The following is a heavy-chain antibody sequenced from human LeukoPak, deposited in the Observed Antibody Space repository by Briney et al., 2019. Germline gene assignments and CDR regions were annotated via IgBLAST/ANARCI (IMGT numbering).Heavy chain of an antibody. CDR1: GGSISSSSYY. J-gene: IGHJ4*02. D-gene: IGHD3-22*01. CDR2: IYYSGST. Sequence: SETLSLTCTVSGGSISSSSYYWGWIRQPPGKGLEWIGSIYYSGSTYYNPSLKSRVTISVDTSKNQFSLKLSSVTAADTAVYYCARRTQYYYDSSGYSYYFDYWGQGTLVTVSS. V-gene: IGHV4-39*01. CDR3: ARRTQYYYDSSGYSYYFDY.